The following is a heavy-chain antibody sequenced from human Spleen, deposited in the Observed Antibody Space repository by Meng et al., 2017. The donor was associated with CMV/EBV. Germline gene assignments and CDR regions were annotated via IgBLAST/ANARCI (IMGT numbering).Heavy chain of an antibody. Sequence: ASVKVSCKASGYTFSSYDINWVRQATGQGLEWMGWMNPTSGNTGYAQKFLGRVTMTRATSLSTAYMELNSLKSEDTAVYYCARVDVGYYDILTGYYPIDYWGQGTLVTVSS. V-gene: IGHV1-8*01. CDR1: GYTFSSYD. CDR2: MNPTSGNT. D-gene: IGHD3-9*01. CDR3: ARVDVGYYDILTGYYPIDY. J-gene: IGHJ4*02.